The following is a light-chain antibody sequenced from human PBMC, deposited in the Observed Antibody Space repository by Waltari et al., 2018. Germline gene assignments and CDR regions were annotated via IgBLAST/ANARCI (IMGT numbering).Light chain of an antibody. CDR3: QQYNDWSYT. CDR1: QSVSSN. CDR2: GAS. Sequence: EIVMTQSPATLSVSPGERATLPCRASQSVSSNLAWYQQKPGQAPRLLIYGASTRATGIPARFSGSGSGTEFTLTISSLQSEDFEVYYCQQYNDWSYTFGQGTKLEIK. J-gene: IGKJ2*01. V-gene: IGKV3-15*01.